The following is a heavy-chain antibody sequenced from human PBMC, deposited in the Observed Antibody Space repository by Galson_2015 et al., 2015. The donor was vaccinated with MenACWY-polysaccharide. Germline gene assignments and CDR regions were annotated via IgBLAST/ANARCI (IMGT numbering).Heavy chain of an antibody. CDR1: GIRFSGSG. Sequence: SLRLSCAASGIRFSGSGMHWVRQAPGKGLEWVAVIQYDGSNKVCADSVKGRFTISRDNSKNTVFLEMNTLGVEDTTVYYCAREGSRIVFHAFDIWGQGTMVTVSS. J-gene: IGHJ3*02. D-gene: IGHD2-2*01. CDR3: AREGSRIVFHAFDI. V-gene: IGHV3-33*05. CDR2: IQYDGSNK.